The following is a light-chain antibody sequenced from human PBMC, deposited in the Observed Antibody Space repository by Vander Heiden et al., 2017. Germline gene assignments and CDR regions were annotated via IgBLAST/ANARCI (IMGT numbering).Light chain of an antibody. CDR2: GAS. CDR3: QQYNNWPRT. Sequence: EIVMTQSPATLSVSPGERAPLSCRASQSVSSNLAWYQHKPGQAPRLLIYGASTRATAIPVRFSGSGSGTEFTLSISSLQSEDFAVYYCQQYNNWPRTFGQGTKVEIK. J-gene: IGKJ1*01. CDR1: QSVSSN. V-gene: IGKV3-15*01.